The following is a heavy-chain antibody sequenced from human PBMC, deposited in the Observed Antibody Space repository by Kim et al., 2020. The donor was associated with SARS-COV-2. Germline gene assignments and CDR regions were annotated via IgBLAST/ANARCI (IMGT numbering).Heavy chain of an antibody. Sequence: SETLSLTCAVYGGSFSGYYWSWIRHPPGKGLEWIGEINHSGSTNYNPSLKSRVTISVDTSKNQFSLKLSSVTAADTAMYYCARGRYYGSGSYPWGQGTLVTVS. CDR3: ARGRYYGSGSYP. D-gene: IGHD3-10*01. J-gene: IGHJ4*02. V-gene: IGHV4-34*01. CDR2: INHSGST. CDR1: GGSFSGYY.